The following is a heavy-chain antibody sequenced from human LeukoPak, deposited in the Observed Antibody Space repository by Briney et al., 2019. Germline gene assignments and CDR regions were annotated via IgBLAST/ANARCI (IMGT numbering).Heavy chain of an antibody. J-gene: IGHJ6*03. CDR1: GGSINNYY. Sequence: PSETLSLTCAVSGGSINNYYWSWIRQPPGKGLEWIGYIYDSGSTNYNPSLKSRVTTSLDTSKNQVSLELSSVTAADTAVYYCARLRSITMVRGVRRYYYMDVWGKGTTVTISS. CDR2: IYDSGST. V-gene: IGHV4-59*01. CDR3: ARLRSITMVRGVRRYYYMDV. D-gene: IGHD3-10*01.